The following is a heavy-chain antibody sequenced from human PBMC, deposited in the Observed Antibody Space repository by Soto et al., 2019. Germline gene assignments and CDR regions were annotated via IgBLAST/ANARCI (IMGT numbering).Heavy chain of an antibody. V-gene: IGHV4-39*01. Sequence: SETLSLTCTVSGGSISSYYWGWIRQPPGKGLEWIGSIYYSGSTYYNPSLKSRVAISVDTSKNQFSLKLSSVTAADTAVYYCARAYGDYVWFDPWGQGTLVTVS. CDR3: ARAYGDYVWFDP. J-gene: IGHJ5*02. CDR2: IYYSGST. CDR1: GGSISSYY. D-gene: IGHD4-17*01.